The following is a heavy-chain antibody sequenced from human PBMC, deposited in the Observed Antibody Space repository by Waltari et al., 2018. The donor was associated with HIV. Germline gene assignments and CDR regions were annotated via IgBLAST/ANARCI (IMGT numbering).Heavy chain of an antibody. CDR3: VRQMTFYDAFDI. V-gene: IGHV1-2*02. CDR1: GYTFTAYY. Sequence: QVQLLQSGAEVKKPSDSVKVSCKASGYTFTAYYIHWVRQAAGQGLEWMGWVYPNTGDTNYAQKFQGRVTMARDASIRTVSMELSRLRSDDTAVYYCVRQMTFYDAFDIWGQGTLVTVSA. J-gene: IGHJ3*02. CDR2: VYPNTGDT.